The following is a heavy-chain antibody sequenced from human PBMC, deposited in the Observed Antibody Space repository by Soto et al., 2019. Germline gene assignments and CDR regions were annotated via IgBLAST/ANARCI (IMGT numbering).Heavy chain of an antibody. Sequence: QVQLVQSGAEVQKPGASVKVSCKASGYIFTSYGISWVRQAPGQGLEWMGWISGYNGNAKYAQKFQDRVTMTTDTSTSTAYMEVRSLRSADTAVYYCARDGDSVSDYWGQGTLVTVSS. CDR1: GYIFTSYG. CDR2: ISGYNGNA. CDR3: ARDGDSVSDY. D-gene: IGHD4-17*01. V-gene: IGHV1-18*01. J-gene: IGHJ4*02.